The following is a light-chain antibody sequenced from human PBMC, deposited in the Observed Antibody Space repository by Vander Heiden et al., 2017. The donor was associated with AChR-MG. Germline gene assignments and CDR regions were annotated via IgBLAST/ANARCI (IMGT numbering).Light chain of an antibody. Sequence: SVITQSPLSLPVTPGEPPSLSCRSSQSLPHSNGYSYLDWYLQKPGQSPQLLIYLGSSLASGVPDRFSGSGSGTDFTLKISRVEAEDVGVYYCMQALQTPPTFGGGTKVEIK. CDR2: LGS. CDR3: MQALQTPPT. CDR1: QSLPHSNGYSY. J-gene: IGKJ4*01. V-gene: IGKV2-28*01.